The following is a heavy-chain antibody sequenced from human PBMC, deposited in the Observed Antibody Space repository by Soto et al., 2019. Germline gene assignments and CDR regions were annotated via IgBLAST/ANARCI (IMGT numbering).Heavy chain of an antibody. CDR3: AHSLAISDLFGELRWFDP. CDR2: IYWDDDK. J-gene: IGHJ5*02. Sequence: SGPTLVKPTQTLTLTCTFSGFSLSTSGVGVGWIRQPPGKALEWLALIYWDDDKRDSPSLKSRLSITKDTSKNQLVLTITKMDPVDTATYYGAHSLAISDLFGELRWFDPWGQGTLVTVSS. V-gene: IGHV2-5*02. D-gene: IGHD3-10*02. CDR1: GFSLSTSGVG.